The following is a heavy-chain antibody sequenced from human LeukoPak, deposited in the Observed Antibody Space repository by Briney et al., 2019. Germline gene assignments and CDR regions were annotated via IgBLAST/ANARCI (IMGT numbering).Heavy chain of an antibody. D-gene: IGHD3-3*01. J-gene: IGHJ6*03. CDR3: ARGFGVAYYYYSMDV. V-gene: IGHV3-7*01. CDR2: IKQDGSEK. CDR1: GFTFSSYW. Sequence: GGSLRLSCAASGFTFSSYWMSWVRQAPGKGLEWVANIKQDGSEKYYLDSVKGRFTISRDNAKNSLYLQMNSLRAEDTAVYYCARGFGVAYYYYSMDVWGKGTTVTISS.